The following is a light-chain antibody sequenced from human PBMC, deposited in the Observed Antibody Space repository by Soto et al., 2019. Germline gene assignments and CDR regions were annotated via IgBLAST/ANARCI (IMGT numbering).Light chain of an antibody. CDR2: DAS. CDR3: QHFDNLPYT. V-gene: IGKV1-33*01. CDR1: QDITNY. Sequence: IQMTQSPSSLSASVGDRVTITCQASQDITNYLNWYRQKPGKAPELLIYDASNSETGVPSRFSGRGSGKDFTFTISSLQPEDFATYYCQHFDNLPYTFGQGTKLEIK. J-gene: IGKJ2*01.